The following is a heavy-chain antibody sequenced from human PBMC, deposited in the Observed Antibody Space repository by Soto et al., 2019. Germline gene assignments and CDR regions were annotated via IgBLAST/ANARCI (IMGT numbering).Heavy chain of an antibody. Sequence: QITLKVSSPTLLKPTQTLTMTCTFSGFSLSTSGVGVGWIRQPPGKALECLAFIYWDDDKRYTPSLKSRLTITKDTSKSQVVFTMTNMDPVATATYYCAHHNLYDHDGLYVWGQGTTVTVYS. J-gene: IGHJ6*02. CDR2: IYWDDDK. CDR3: AHHNLYDHDGLYV. V-gene: IGHV2-5*02. CDR1: GFSLSTSGVG.